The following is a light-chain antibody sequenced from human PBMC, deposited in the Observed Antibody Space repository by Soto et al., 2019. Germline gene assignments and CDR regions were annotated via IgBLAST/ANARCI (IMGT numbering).Light chain of an antibody. V-gene: IGKV1-5*03. CDR2: KAS. CDR1: QSISIW. CDR3: QQYNSYPIT. J-gene: IGKJ5*01. Sequence: DIQMTQSPSTLSASVGDRVTITCRASQSISIWLAWYQQKPGKAPKLLIYKASSLESGVPSRFSGSGSGTEFTLTISSLQPDDFATYYCQQYNSYPITFGQGTRLESK.